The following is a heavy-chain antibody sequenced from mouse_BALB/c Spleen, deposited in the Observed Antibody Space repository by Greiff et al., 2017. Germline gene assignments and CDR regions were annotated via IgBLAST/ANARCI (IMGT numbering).Heavy chain of an antibody. D-gene: IGHD1-1*01. V-gene: IGHV3-8*02. CDR1: GDSITSGY. Sequence: EVKLMESGPSLVKPSQTLSLTCSVTGDSITSGYWNWIRKFPGNKLEYMGYISYSGSTYYNPSLKSRISITRDTSKNQYYLQLNSVTTEDTATYYCARYGDYGSSSWFAYWGQGTLVTVSA. CDR3: ARYGDYGSSSWFAY. CDR2: ISYSGST. J-gene: IGHJ3*01.